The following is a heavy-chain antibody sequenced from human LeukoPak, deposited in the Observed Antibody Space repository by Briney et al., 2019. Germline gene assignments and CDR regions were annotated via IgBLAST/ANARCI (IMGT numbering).Heavy chain of an antibody. CDR1: GDSVSSSSAA. V-gene: IGHV6-1*01. CDR2: TYYRSKWYN. CDR3: AREGSEGYLFDY. Sequence: SQTLSLTCAISGDSVSSSSAAWSWIRQSPSRGLEWLGRTYYRSKWYNDYAVSVKSRMTISPDTSKNQFSLQLNSMTPEDTAVYYCAREGSEGYLFDYWGQGTLVTVSS. D-gene: IGHD5-18*01. J-gene: IGHJ4*02.